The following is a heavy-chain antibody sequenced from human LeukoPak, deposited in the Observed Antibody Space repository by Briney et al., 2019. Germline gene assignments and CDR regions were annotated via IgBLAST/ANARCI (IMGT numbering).Heavy chain of an antibody. J-gene: IGHJ4*02. CDR2: IWYDGSKK. Sequence: PGGSLRLSCAASGFTFSSYGMHWVRQAPGTGLEWVAVIWYDGSKKYYADSVKGRFTISRDNSKNTLFLQINSLRAEDTAVYYCARGLWAITASETVGATTFDYWGQGTLVTVSS. V-gene: IGHV3-33*01. CDR1: GFTFSSYG. CDR3: ARGLWAITASETVGATTFDY. D-gene: IGHD1-26*01.